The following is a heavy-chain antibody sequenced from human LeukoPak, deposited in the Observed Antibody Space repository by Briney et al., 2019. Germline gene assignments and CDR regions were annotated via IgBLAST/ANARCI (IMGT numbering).Heavy chain of an antibody. D-gene: IGHD3-22*01. CDR1: GGSISSYY. CDR3: ARVEYYDSSGYHYIDY. CDR2: IYYSGST. Sequence: SETLSLTCTVSGGSISSYYWSWIRQPPGEGLEWIGYIYYSGSTNYNPSLKSRVTISVDTSKNQFSLKPSSVTAADTAVYYCARVEYYDSSGYHYIDYWGQGTLVTVSS. V-gene: IGHV4-59*01. J-gene: IGHJ4*02.